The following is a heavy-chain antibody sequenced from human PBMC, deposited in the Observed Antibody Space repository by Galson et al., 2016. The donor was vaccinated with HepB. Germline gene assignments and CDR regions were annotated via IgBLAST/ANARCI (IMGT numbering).Heavy chain of an antibody. D-gene: IGHD1/OR15-1a*01. CDR1: GFTFSNYP. Sequence: SLRLSCAASGFTFSNYPMNWVRQAPGKGLEWVAGISRSVGNTDYRDTVKGRFTISRDNSKNTVYLQINSLSAEDTAVYYCAKDGNNLWPPDALDMWGQGTMVTVSS. CDR2: ISRSVGNT. V-gene: IGHV3-23*01. J-gene: IGHJ3*02. CDR3: AKDGNNLWPPDALDM.